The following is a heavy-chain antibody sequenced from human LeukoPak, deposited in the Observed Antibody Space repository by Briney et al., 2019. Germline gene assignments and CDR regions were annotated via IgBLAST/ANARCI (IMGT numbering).Heavy chain of an antibody. CDR3: ARVDIVVVPAAMNWYYYGMDV. Sequence: SVKVSCKASGYTFTSCAMNWVRQAPGQGLEWLGGIIPIFGTANYAQKFQGRVTITADESTSTAYMELSSLRSEDTAVYYCARVDIVVVPAAMNWYYYGMDVWGQGTTVTVSS. CDR2: IIPIFGTA. J-gene: IGHJ6*02. D-gene: IGHD2-2*01. CDR1: GYTFTSCA. V-gene: IGHV1-69*13.